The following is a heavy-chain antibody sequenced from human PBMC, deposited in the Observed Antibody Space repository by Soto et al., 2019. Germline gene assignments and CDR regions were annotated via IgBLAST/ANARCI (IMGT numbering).Heavy chain of an antibody. CDR2: IIPISGTA. CDR1: GVTFSSYA. CDR3: ARSQGSSTSLEIYYYYYYGMDV. J-gene: IGHJ6*02. D-gene: IGHD2-2*01. Sequence: QVQLVQSGAEVKKPGSSVKVSCKASGVTFSSYAISWVLQAPGQGLEWMGGIIPISGTANYAQKFQGRVTITADESTSTAYMELSSLRSEDTAVYYCARSQGSSTSLEIYYYYYYGMDVWGQETTVTVSS. V-gene: IGHV1-69*01.